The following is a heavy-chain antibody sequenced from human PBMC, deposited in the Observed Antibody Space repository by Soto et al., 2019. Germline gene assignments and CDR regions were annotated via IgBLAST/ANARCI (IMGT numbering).Heavy chain of an antibody. Sequence: PSETLSLTCTVSGGFISSYYWSWIRQSPRKGLEWIGYTHHTGRTNYNPSLKSRVTMSLDTPRNQFSLKLYSVTAAHTAMYSCARAIDSSGYHLWNCCGRGTLVAVSS. J-gene: IGHJ4*02. V-gene: IGHV4-59*01. D-gene: IGHD3-22*01. CDR3: ARAIDSSGYHLWNC. CDR1: GGFISSYY. CDR2: THHTGRT.